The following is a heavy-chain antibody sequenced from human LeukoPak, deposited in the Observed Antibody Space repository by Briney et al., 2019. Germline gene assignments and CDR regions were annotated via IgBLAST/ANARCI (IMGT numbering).Heavy chain of an antibody. V-gene: IGHV3-9*01. CDR1: GFTFDDYA. CDR2: ISWNSGSI. J-gene: IGHJ4*02. Sequence: PGGSLRLSCAASGFTFDDYAMHWVRQAPGKGLEWVSGISWNSGSIGYADSVKGRFTISRDNAKNSLYLQMNSLRAEDTALYYCARAYYYDSSGYWPFDYWGQGTLVTVSS. CDR3: ARAYYYDSSGYWPFDY. D-gene: IGHD3-22*01.